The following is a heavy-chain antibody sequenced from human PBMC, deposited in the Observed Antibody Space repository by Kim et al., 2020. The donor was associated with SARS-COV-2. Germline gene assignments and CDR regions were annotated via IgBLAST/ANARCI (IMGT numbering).Heavy chain of an antibody. J-gene: IGHJ4*02. Sequence: GGSLRLSCAASGFTFSDHYVDWVRQAPGKGLEWIARTRDKANTYSTAYSASVKGRFIIFRDDSQTSLDLQMNSLKAEDTAVYYCAGVCPASLIRGFAPPLTYDSWGQGTLVTVSS. CDR3: AGVCPASLIRGFAPPLTYDS. CDR2: TRDKANTYST. D-gene: IGHD3-10*01. V-gene: IGHV3-72*01. CDR1: GFTFSDHY.